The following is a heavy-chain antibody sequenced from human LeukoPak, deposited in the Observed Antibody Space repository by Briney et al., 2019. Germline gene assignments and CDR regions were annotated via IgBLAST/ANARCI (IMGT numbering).Heavy chain of an antibody. J-gene: IGHJ4*02. D-gene: IGHD3-10*01. CDR3: ARDMVRVVMPH. V-gene: IGHV3-21*01. Sequence: PGGSLRLSCAASGFTFSSYSMNWVRQAPGKGLEWVSSINSSSSYIYYADSVKGRFTISRDNAKNSLYLQMNSLRAEDTAVYYCARDMVRVVMPHWRQGTLVTVSS. CDR2: INSSSSYI. CDR1: GFTFSSYS.